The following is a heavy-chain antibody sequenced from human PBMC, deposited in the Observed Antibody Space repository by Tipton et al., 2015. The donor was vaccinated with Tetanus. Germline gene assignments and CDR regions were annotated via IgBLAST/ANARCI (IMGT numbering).Heavy chain of an antibody. CDR3: ARTGCSSCYSYCGMDV. CDR2: IYHSGST. V-gene: IGHV4-30-2*01. Sequence: TLSLTCAVSGGSISSGGYSWSWIRQPPGKGLEWIGYIYHSGSTYYNPSLKSRVTITVDRSKNQFSLKLNSVTAADTAVYYCARTGCSSCYSYCGMDVWGQGTTVIVSS. CDR1: GGSISSGGYS. D-gene: IGHD2-15*01. J-gene: IGHJ6*02.